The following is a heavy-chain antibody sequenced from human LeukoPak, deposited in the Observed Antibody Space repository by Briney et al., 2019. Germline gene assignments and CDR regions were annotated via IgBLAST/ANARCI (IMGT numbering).Heavy chain of an antibody. CDR2: IIPIFGTA. J-gene: IGHJ4*02. V-gene: IGHV1-69*13. Sequence: ASVKVSCKASGGTFSSYAISWVRQAPGQGLEWMGGIIPIFGTANYAQKFQGRVTIIADESTSTAYMELSSLRSEDTAVYYCARELAVAGSCFDYWGQGTLVTVSS. D-gene: IGHD6-19*01. CDR3: ARELAVAGSCFDY. CDR1: GGTFSSYA.